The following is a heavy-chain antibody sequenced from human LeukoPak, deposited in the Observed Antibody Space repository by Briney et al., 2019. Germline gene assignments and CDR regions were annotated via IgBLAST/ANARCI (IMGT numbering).Heavy chain of an antibody. CDR1: GFTFSSYA. Sequence: HPGGSLRLSCAASGFTFSSYAMHWVRQAPGKGLEWVAVISYDGSNKYYADSVKGRITISRDNSKTTLYLQMNSLGAEDTAVYYCARHVGRIPLGGRFDYGGQGTLVTVS. CDR3: ARHVGRIPLGGRFDY. D-gene: IGHD6-19*01. V-gene: IGHV3-30*04. CDR2: ISYDGSNK. J-gene: IGHJ4*02.